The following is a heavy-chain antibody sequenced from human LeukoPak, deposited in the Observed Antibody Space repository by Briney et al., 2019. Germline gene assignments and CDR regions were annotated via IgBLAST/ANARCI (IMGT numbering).Heavy chain of an antibody. CDR2: IYPGGDT. CDR3: AGEPGIRNGMDV. CDR1: GFTFSSYA. Sequence: PGGSLRLSCAASGFTFSSYAMSWVRQAPGKGLEWVSVIYPGGDTYYADSVEGRFTISRDTSKNTLFLLMNNLRAEDTAVYYCAGEPGIRNGMDVWGQGTTVTVSS. V-gene: IGHV3-53*01. J-gene: IGHJ6*02.